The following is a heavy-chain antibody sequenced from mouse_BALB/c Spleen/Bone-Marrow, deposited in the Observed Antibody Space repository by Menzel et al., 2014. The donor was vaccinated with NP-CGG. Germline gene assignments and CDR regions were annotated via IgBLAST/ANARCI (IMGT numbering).Heavy chain of an antibody. CDR2: IDPANGNT. CDR3: ARGGRYDGFAY. D-gene: IGHD2-14*01. CDR1: GFNIKDTY. J-gene: IGHJ3*01. V-gene: IGHV14-3*02. Sequence: ESGAELVKPGASVKLSCTASGFNIKDTYMHWVKQRPEQGLEWIGRIDPANGNTKYDPKFQGKATITADKSSSTAYMELSSLTSEDSAVYYCARGGRYDGFAYWGQGTLVTVSA.